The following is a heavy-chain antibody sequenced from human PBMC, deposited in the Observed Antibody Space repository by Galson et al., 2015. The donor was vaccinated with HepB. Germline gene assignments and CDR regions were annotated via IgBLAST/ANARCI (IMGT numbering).Heavy chain of an antibody. D-gene: IGHD6-6*01. J-gene: IGHJ5*02. CDR1: GFTFSSFG. CDR2: ISYDGNNK. Sequence: SLRLSCAASGFTFSSFGMHWVRQAPGKGLDWVAHISYDGNNKYYADSVKGRFTISRDNSKNMLYLQMNSLRAEDTAVYYCARDLIAVRPGWFDPWGQGTLSPSPQ. V-gene: IGHV3-30*03. CDR3: ARDLIAVRPGWFDP.